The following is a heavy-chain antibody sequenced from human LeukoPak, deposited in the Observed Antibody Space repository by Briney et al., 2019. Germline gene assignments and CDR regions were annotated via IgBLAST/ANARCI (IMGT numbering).Heavy chain of an antibody. CDR2: ISYDGSNK. J-gene: IGHJ6*02. D-gene: IGHD2-15*01. CDR3: AKGGRVYYYYGMDV. CDR1: GFSFSDYG. Sequence: GRSLRLSCAASGFSFSDYGIHWVRQAPGKGLEWVAVISYDGSNKYYADSVKGRFTISRDNSKNTLYLQMNSLRAEDTAVYYCAKGGRVYYYYGMDVWGQGTTVTVSS. V-gene: IGHV3-30*18.